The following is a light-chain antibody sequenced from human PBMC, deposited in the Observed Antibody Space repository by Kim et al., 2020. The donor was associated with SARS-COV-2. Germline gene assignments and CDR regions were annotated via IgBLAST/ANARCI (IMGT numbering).Light chain of an antibody. Sequence: AIRMTQCTFSLSASVGDRVTITCWASQGISSYLAWYQQKPAKAPNFFMYCASSLQSGSRFSGSGSGTDYTLTISRLQPEDFATYYCQQITFGQGTRLEIK. V-gene: IGKV1D-43*01. CDR2: CAS. CDR1: QGISSY. J-gene: IGKJ5*01. CDR3: QQIT.